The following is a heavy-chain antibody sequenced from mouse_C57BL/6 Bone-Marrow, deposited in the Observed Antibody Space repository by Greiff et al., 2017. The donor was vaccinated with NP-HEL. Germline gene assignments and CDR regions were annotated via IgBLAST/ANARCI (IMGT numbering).Heavy chain of an antibody. D-gene: IGHD2-2*01. Sequence: VQLQQPGAELVRPGSSVKLSCKASGYTFTSYWMHWVKQRPIQGLEWIGNIDPSDSETHYNQKFKDKATLTVDKSSSTAYMQLSSLTSEDSAVYYCARFGYDGGPIFFFDYWGQGTTLTVSS. J-gene: IGHJ2*01. CDR1: GYTFTSYW. CDR2: IDPSDSET. CDR3: ARFGYDGGPIFFFDY. V-gene: IGHV1-52*01.